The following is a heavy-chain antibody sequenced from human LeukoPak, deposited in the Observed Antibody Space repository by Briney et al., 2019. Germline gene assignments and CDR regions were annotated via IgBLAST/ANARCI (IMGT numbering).Heavy chain of an antibody. CDR2: IASNGGTK. CDR1: GFSFSTYT. V-gene: IGHV3-64*04. D-gene: IGHD6-6*01. Sequence: PGGSLRLSCAASGFSFSTYTMRWVRQAPGKGLEYVSGIASNGGTKYYADSVKGRFTISRDNAKNSLYLQMNSLRAEDTAVYYCARVPARPSPYYYYMDVWGKGTTVTVSS. CDR3: ARVPARPSPYYYYMDV. J-gene: IGHJ6*03.